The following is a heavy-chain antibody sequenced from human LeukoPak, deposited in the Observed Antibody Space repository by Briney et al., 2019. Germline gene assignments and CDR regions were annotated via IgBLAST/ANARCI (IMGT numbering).Heavy chain of an antibody. CDR2: INHSGST. CDR3: ARRSGRRVYYFDY. D-gene: IGHD5-12*01. CDR1: GGSISSYY. J-gene: IGHJ4*02. Sequence: SETLSLTCTVSGGSISSYYWSWIRQPPGKGLEWIGEINHSGSTNYNPSLKSRVTISVDTSKNQFSLKLSSVTAADTAVYYCARRSGRRVYYFDYWGQGTLVTVSS. V-gene: IGHV4-34*01.